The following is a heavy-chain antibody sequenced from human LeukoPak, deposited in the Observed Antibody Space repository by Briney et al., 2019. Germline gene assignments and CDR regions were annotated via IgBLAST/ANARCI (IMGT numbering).Heavy chain of an antibody. CDR3: AREEVSSSGSYYYGMDV. CDR2: IWYDGSNK. CDR1: GFTFSSYG. J-gene: IGHJ6*02. Sequence: PGGSLRLSCAASGFTFSSYGMHWVRQAPGKGLEWVAVIWYDGSNKYYADSVKGRFTISRDNSKNTLYLQMNSLRAEDTAVYYCAREEVSSSGSYYYGMDVWGQGTTVTVSS. V-gene: IGHV3-33*01. D-gene: IGHD6-6*01.